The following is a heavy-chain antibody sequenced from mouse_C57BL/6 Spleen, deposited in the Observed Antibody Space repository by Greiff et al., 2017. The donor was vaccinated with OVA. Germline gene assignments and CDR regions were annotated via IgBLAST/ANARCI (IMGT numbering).Heavy chain of an antibody. D-gene: IGHD1-1*01. V-gene: IGHV1-52*01. J-gene: IGHJ2*01. CDR1: GYTFTSYW. CDR2: IDPSDSET. Sequence: VQLQQPGAELVRPGSSVKLSCKASGYTFTSYWMHWVKQRPIQGLEWIGNIDPSDSETHYNQKFKDKATLTVDKSSSTAYMQLSSLTSEDSAVYYCARPPYYGSSYDYFDYWGQGTTLTVSS. CDR3: ARPPYYGSSYDYFDY.